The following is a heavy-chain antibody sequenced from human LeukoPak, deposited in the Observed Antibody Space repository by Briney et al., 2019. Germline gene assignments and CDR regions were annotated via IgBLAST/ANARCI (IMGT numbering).Heavy chain of an antibody. CDR2: MYHTAHT. CDR1: ASSISSDYY. J-gene: IGHJ4*02. CDR3: GRQTPTLIEIPAAPDY. D-gene: IGHD2-2*01. Sequence: KPSETLSLTCAVSASSISSDYYWGWMRQPPGKGLEWIGSMYHTAHTYHNPSLKSRVTISVETSKNQFSLKLNSVTAADTAMYYCGRQTPTLIEIPAAPDYWGQGTLVTVSS. V-gene: IGHV4-38-2*01.